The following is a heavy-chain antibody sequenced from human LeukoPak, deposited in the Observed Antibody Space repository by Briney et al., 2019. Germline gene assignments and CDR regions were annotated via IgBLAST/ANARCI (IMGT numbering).Heavy chain of an antibody. CDR1: GGSISSSSYF. CDR3: ARRRIAHWATDY. J-gene: IGHJ4*02. CDR2: IYYSGST. D-gene: IGHD6-13*01. V-gene: IGHV4-39*01. Sequence: SETLSLTCTVSGGSISSSSYFWGWIRQPPGKGLEWIGSIYYSGSTYYNPSLKSRVTISVDTSKNQFSLKLSSVTAADTAVYYCARRRIAHWATDYWGQGTLVTVSS.